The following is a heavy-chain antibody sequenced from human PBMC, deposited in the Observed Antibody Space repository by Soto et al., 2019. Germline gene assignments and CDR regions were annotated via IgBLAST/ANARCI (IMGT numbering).Heavy chain of an antibody. CDR1: GYTFTSYY. CDR3: ARVYAPIRITMIVVVPEGYGMDV. D-gene: IGHD3-22*01. J-gene: IGHJ6*02. CDR2: INPSGGST. V-gene: IGHV1-46*01. Sequence: VASVKVSCKASGYTFTSYYMHWVRQAPGQGLEWMGIINPSGGSTSYAQKFQGRVTMTRDTSTSTVYMELSSLRSEDTAVYYCARVYAPIRITMIVVVPEGYGMDVWGQGTTVTVSS.